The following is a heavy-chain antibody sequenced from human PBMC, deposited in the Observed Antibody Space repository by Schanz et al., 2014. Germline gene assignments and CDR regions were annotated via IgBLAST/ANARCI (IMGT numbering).Heavy chain of an antibody. J-gene: IGHJ4*02. CDR3: MAMGRNTSHYFDH. CDR2: ISDNGIST. D-gene: IGHD1-1*01. Sequence: EVQLLESGGGLVQPGGSLRLSCVASGFTFSSYAMSWVRQAPGKGLEWVSGISDNGISTYYADSVKGRFSISRENSKSILYLQMNSLRAEDTAVYYCMAMGRNTSHYFDHWGQGTLVTVSP. CDR1: GFTFSSYA. V-gene: IGHV3-23*01.